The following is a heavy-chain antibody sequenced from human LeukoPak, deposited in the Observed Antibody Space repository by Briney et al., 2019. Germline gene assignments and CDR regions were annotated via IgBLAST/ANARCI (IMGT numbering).Heavy chain of an antibody. J-gene: IGHJ4*02. CDR3: ARIKWSGGWFLDY. CDR2: IKNDGSEE. D-gene: IGHD6-19*01. V-gene: IGHV3-7*05. CDR1: GFNFRSYW. Sequence: GGSLRLSCAASGFNFRSYWMTWVRQAPGKGLEWVANIKNDGSEEYYVGSVRGRFTISRDNTRNSSFLQMNSLRVADAAVCCCARIKWSGGWFLDYWGQGTLVTVSP.